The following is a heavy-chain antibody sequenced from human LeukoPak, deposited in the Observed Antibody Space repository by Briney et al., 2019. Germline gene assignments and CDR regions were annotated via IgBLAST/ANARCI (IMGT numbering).Heavy chain of an antibody. J-gene: IGHJ6*03. D-gene: IGHD5-24*01. Sequence: GESLKISCKGSGYIFSTYWIGWVRPMPGKGLAWMGLIYPGESDTRYSPSFEGQVTISADKSITTAYLHWSSLKASDTAMYYCAKVVELATLTGDSYTYSYHMDVWGKGTAVTVSS. CDR3: AKVVELATLTGDSYTYSYHMDV. CDR1: GYIFSTYW. V-gene: IGHV5-51*01. CDR2: IYPGESDT.